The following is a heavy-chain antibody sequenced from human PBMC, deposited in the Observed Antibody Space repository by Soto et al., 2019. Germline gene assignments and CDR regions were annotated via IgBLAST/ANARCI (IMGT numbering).Heavy chain of an antibody. CDR3: ARDRAYSTSSTHFDY. Sequence: QVHLVQSGAEVKKPGASVNVSCKASGYTFTAYGISWVRQAPGQGLEWMGWMSAYNGHTSYAQRFQGRVTMTRDTSTSRAYMELRSLESDDTAVYFCARDRAYSTSSTHFDYWGQGTLVTVSS. CDR1: GYTFTAYG. V-gene: IGHV1-18*01. J-gene: IGHJ4*02. CDR2: MSAYNGHT. D-gene: IGHD6-6*01.